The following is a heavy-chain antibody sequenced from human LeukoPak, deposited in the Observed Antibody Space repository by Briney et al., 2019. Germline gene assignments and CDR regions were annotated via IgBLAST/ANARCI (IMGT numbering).Heavy chain of an antibody. Sequence: SETLSLTCTVSGGSISSSSYYWGWIRQPPGKGLEWIGSIYYSGSTYYNPSLKSRVTISVDTSKNQFSLKLSSVTAADTAVYYCARAGGDGDSSGYMVFDYWGQGTLVTASS. D-gene: IGHD3-22*01. CDR3: ARAGGDGDSSGYMVFDY. V-gene: IGHV4-39*07. CDR1: GGSISSSSYY. CDR2: IYYSGST. J-gene: IGHJ4*02.